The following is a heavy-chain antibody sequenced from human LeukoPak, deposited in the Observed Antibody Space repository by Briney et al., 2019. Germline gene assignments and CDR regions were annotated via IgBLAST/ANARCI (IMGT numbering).Heavy chain of an antibody. D-gene: IGHD3-22*01. CDR2: ISSSSSYI. CDR1: GFTFSSYT. V-gene: IGHV3-21*01. Sequence: GGSLRLSCAASGFTFSSYTMNWVRQAPGKGLEWVSSISSSSSYIYYADSVKGRFTISRDNAKNSLYLQMNSLRAEDTAVYYCARENYYDSSGYYNYWGQGTLVTVSS. CDR3: ARENYYDSSGYYNY. J-gene: IGHJ4*02.